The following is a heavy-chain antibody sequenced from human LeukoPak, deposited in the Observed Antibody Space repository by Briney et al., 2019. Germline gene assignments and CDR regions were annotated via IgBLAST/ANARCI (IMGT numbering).Heavy chain of an antibody. D-gene: IGHD3-10*01. V-gene: IGHV4-30-2*01. CDR1: GGSISSGAYY. CDR2: ISQSGST. J-gene: IGHJ3*02. Sequence: SETLSLTCTVSGGSISSGAYYWSWIRQPPGKGLEWIGYISQSGSTYYNPSLSSRVTISVDTSKNYFSLKVTSVTVADTAVYYCARSGGYGSGYDAFDIWGQGTMVTVSS. CDR3: ARSGGYGSGYDAFDI.